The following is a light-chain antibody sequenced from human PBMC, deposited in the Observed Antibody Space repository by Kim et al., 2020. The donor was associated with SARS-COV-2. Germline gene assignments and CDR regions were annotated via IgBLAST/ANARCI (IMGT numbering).Light chain of an antibody. Sequence: SVGDSVTITCRASQDCGSYLAWFQQKPGKAPKLLIYTTSTLQSGVPLRFSGSGSGTEFTLTISSLQPEDFATYYWQQVNSYTRFTFGQGTRLEIK. V-gene: IGKV1-9*01. CDR2: TTS. CDR1: QDCGSY. J-gene: IGKJ5*01. CDR3: QQVNSYTRFT.